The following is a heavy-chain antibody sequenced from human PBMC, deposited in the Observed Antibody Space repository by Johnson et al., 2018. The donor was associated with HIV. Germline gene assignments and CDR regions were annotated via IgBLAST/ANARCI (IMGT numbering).Heavy chain of an antibody. CDR1: GFTFDDYA. D-gene: IGHD3-22*01. V-gene: IGHV3-43D*03. CDR3: AREGDSSGMVFLDAFDI. J-gene: IGHJ3*02. Sequence: VQLVESGGVVVQPGGSLRLSCAASGFTFDDYAMHWVRQAPGKGLEWVSLISWDGGSTYYADSVKGRFTISRDNSKNTLYLQMNSLGAEDTAVYYCAREGDSSGMVFLDAFDIWGQGTMVTVSS. CDR2: ISWDGGST.